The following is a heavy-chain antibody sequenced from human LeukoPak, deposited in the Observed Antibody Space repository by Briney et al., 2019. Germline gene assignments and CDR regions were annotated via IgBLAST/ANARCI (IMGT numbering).Heavy chain of an antibody. CDR1: GFTFSSYS. CDR2: ISSSSSYI. V-gene: IGHV3-21*01. J-gene: IGHJ4*02. Sequence: GGSLRLSCAASGFTFSSYSMNWVRQAPGKGLEWVSSISSSSSYIYYADSVKGRFTISRDNAKNSLYLQMNSLRAEDTAVYYCAKVAYYYGSGSYYNLDYWGQGTLVTVSS. D-gene: IGHD3-10*01. CDR3: AKVAYYYGSGSYYNLDY.